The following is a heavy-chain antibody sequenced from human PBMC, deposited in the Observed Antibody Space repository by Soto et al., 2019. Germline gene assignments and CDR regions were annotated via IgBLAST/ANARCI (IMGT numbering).Heavy chain of an antibody. CDR3: VGTGTTDDY. Sequence: QVQLQESGPGLVKPSQTLSLTCTVSGASVSSGDYYWSSIRQSPGKGLEWIGYIYYSGDSYYNPSLKGRLTISIDTSKNQFSLILNSVTVAGTAIYYCVGTGTTDDYWGRGTLVTVSS. D-gene: IGHD4-17*01. J-gene: IGHJ4*02. V-gene: IGHV4-30-4*08. CDR1: GASVSSGDYY. CDR2: IYYSGDS.